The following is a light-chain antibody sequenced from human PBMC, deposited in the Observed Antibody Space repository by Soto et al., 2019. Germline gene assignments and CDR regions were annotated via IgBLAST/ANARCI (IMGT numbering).Light chain of an antibody. CDR1: SSNIGTNT. J-gene: IGLJ1*01. CDR3: AAWDDSLSGYV. Sequence: QSVLTQPPSASGTPGQRVTISCSGSSSNIGTNTVNWHQQLPGTAPKLLIYSNNQRPSGVPDRFSGSKSGTSASLAISGLQSEDEADYYCAAWDDSLSGYVFGSGTQLTVL. CDR2: SNN. V-gene: IGLV1-44*01.